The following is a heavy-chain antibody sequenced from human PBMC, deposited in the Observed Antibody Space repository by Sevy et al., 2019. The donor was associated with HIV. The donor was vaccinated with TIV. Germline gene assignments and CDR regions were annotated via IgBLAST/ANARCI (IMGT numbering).Heavy chain of an antibody. CDR3: ARGNQGVPAAILDWFDP. CDR1: GFTFSDYY. CDR2: ISSSGSTI. J-gene: IGHJ5*02. V-gene: IGHV3-11*01. D-gene: IGHD2-2*01. Sequence: GGCLRLSCAASGFTFSDYYMSWIRQAPGKGLEWVSYISSSGSTIYYADSVKGRFTISRDNAKNSLYLQMNSLRAEDTAVYYCARGNQGVPAAILDWFDPWGQGTLVTVSS.